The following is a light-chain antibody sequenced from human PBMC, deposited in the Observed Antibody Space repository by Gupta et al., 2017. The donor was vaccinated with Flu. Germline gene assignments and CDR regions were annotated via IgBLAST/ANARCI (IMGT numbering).Light chain of an antibody. CDR2: DDS. CDR1: NIESKN. J-gene: IGLJ2*01. V-gene: IGLV3-21*02. CDR3: QLWDISSVH. Sequence: SYVLAPPPPVSVAPGQTASITCGGNNIESKNVYWYQQQPGQAPQLVVDDDSHRPSGIPGLFAGSNAGNAATLTISRVEAGDEADYCCQLWDISSVHFGGGTKLTVL.